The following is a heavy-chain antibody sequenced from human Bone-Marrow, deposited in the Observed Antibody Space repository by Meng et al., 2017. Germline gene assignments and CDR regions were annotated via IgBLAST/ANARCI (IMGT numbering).Heavy chain of an antibody. J-gene: IGHJ5*01. CDR2: MNPNSGNT. V-gene: IGHV1-8*01. Sequence: HVGMGRSGEEVTNAGASVKFSSNASGNTFTSYDINWVRQATGQGLEWMGWMNPNSGNTGYAQKFQDRVTMTRDTSTNTAYMELNRLSSDDSAVYFCARAGGNGYDQNWFAPWGQGTLVTVSS. CDR1: GNTFTSYD. D-gene: IGHD5-12*01. CDR3: ARAGGNGYDQNWFAP.